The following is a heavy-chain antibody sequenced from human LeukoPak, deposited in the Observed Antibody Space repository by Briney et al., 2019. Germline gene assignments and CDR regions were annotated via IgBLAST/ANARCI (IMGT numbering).Heavy chain of an antibody. J-gene: IGHJ4*02. CDR2: ISAYNGNT. V-gene: IGHV1-18*04. CDR3: ARVPYYDSSGYYIYFDY. D-gene: IGHD3-22*01. CDR1: GYTFTGYY. Sequence: ASVKVSCKASGYTFTGYYMHWVRQAPGQGLEWMGWISAYNGNTNYAQKLQGRVTMTTDTSTSTAYMELRSLRSDDTAVYYCARVPYYDSSGYYIYFDYWGQGTLVTVSS.